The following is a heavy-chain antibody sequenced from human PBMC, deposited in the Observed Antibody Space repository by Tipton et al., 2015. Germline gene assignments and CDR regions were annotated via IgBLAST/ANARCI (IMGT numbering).Heavy chain of an antibody. Sequence: TLSLTCAVYGGSLSGSYWGWIRQPPGQGLEWIGEINHSGTTNYNPSLKSRVTISVDTSKNQFSLTLKSVTAADTAIFYCARGERNSSAWEMDYWGQGTLVTVSS. J-gene: IGHJ4*02. CDR2: INHSGTT. CDR3: ARGERNSSAWEMDY. V-gene: IGHV4-34*01. CDR1: GGSLSGSY. D-gene: IGHD6-19*01.